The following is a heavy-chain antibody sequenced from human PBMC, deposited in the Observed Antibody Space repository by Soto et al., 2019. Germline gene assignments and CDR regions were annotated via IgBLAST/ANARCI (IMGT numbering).Heavy chain of an antibody. D-gene: IGHD2-15*01. CDR1: GYTFTGYY. J-gene: IGHJ6*02. Sequence: ASVKVSCKASGYTFTGYYMHWVRQAPGQGLEWMGWINPNSGGTNYAQKFQGWVTMIRDTSISTAYMELSRLRSDDTAVYYCARSTHYYYGMDVWGQGTTVTVSS. V-gene: IGHV1-2*04. CDR3: ARSTHYYYGMDV. CDR2: INPNSGGT.